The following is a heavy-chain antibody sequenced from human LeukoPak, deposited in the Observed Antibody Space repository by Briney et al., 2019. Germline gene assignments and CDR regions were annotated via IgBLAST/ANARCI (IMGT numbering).Heavy chain of an antibody. J-gene: IGHJ5*02. CDR3: ARKRTAMAKQNSFDP. CDR2: IIPIFGTA. V-gene: IGHV1-69*01. D-gene: IGHD5-18*01. CDR1: GGTFSSYA. Sequence: SVKVSCKASGGTFSSYAISWVRQAPGQVLGWMGGIIPIFGTANYAQKFQGRVTITADESTSTAYMELSSLRSEDTAVYYCARKRTAMAKQNSFDPWGQGTLVTVSS.